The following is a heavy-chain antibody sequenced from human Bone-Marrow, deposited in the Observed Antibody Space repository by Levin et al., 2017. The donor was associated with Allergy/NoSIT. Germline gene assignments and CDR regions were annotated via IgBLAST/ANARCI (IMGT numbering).Heavy chain of an antibody. D-gene: IGHD6-6*01. CDR2: IYHSGST. Sequence: KPSETLSLTCAVSGGSISSSNWWSWVRQPPGKGLEWIGEIYHSGSTNYNPSLKSRVTISVDKSKNQFSLKLSSVTAADTAVYYCARGGSSSALPNWFDPWGQGTLVTVSS. CDR3: ARGGSSSALPNWFDP. J-gene: IGHJ5*02. CDR1: GGSISSSNW. V-gene: IGHV4-4*02.